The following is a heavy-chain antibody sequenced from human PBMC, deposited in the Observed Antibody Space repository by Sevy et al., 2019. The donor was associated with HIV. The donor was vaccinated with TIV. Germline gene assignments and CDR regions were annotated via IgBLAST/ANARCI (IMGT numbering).Heavy chain of an antibody. J-gene: IGHJ4*02. CDR3: TSPLGHGDTAMLES. Sequence: ASVKVSCKASGYTFTRYYMHWVRQAPGQGLEWMGIINPSDGSTSYAEKFQGRVTMTRDTSTSTVHMELSSLRSEDTAVYYCTSPLGHGDTAMLESWGQGTLVTISS. CDR1: GYTFTRYY. V-gene: IGHV1-46*03. CDR2: INPSDGST. D-gene: IGHD5-18*01.